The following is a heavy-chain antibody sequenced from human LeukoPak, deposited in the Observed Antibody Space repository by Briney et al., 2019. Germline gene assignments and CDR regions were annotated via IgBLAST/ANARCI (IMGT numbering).Heavy chain of an antibody. D-gene: IGHD3-3*01. Sequence: QPGGSLRLSCAASGFIFSSFAMSWVRQAPGKGLEWVSAISGSGGSTYYADSVKGRFTISRDNSKNTLHLQMNSLRAEDTAVYYCARDRRYDFWSGYLPHAFDIWGQGTMVTVSS. CDR1: GFIFSSFA. J-gene: IGHJ3*02. CDR3: ARDRRYDFWSGYLPHAFDI. CDR2: ISGSGGST. V-gene: IGHV3-23*01.